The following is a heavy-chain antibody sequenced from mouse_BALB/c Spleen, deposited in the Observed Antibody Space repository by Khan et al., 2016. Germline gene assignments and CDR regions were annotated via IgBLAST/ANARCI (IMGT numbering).Heavy chain of an antibody. Sequence: VQLKQSGAELVKPGASVKLSCTASGFNIKDTYMHWVKQRPEQGLEWIGRIDPANGNTKYDPTFQGKATITADTSSIRAYLQLSSLTSVDTSVYYCDRMITTVGVYCGQGTTLTVSS. V-gene: IGHV14-3*02. J-gene: IGHJ2*01. CDR3: DRMITTVGVY. CDR2: IDPANGNT. D-gene: IGHD1-1*01. CDR1: GFNIKDTY.